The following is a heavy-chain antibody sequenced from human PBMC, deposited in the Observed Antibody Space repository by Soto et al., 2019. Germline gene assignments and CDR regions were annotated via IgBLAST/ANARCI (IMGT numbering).Heavy chain of an antibody. Sequence: GSLRLSCAAPIFIFRDYAMSWVRQTPGKGLEWVSTISTGSVNTHYADSIEGRFTISRDDSKNTLYLQMNSLRAEDTALYYCARDVGGFNAMFDYWGQGTQVNSPQ. CDR1: IFIFRDYA. D-gene: IGHD5-12*01. J-gene: IGHJ4*02. CDR2: ISTGSVNT. CDR3: ARDVGGFNAMFDY. V-gene: IGHV3-23*01.